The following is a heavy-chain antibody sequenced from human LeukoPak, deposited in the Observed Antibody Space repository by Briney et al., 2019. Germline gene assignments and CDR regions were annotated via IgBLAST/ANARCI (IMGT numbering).Heavy chain of an antibody. CDR3: ARVTYDSSGYYSGLDY. CDR2: IYYSGST. J-gene: IGHJ4*02. D-gene: IGHD3-22*01. Sequence: SETLSLTCTVSGGSISSYYWSWIRQPPGKGLEWIGYIYYSGSTNYNPSLKSRVTISVDTSKNQFSLKLSSVTAADTAVYYCARVTYDSSGYYSGLDYWGQGTLVTVSS. V-gene: IGHV4-59*12. CDR1: GGSISSYY.